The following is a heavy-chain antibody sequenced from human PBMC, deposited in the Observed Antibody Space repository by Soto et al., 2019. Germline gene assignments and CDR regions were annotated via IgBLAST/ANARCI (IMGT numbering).Heavy chain of an antibody. CDR2: IIPMFGSA. CDR1: LGSLSRFA. CDR3: SGALEEGVLSYYYRMDV. J-gene: IGHJ6*02. V-gene: IGHV1-69*13. D-gene: IGHD3-10*01. Sequence: AAVKVSCKASLGSLSRFAFSGVRPAPGKGLEWMGWIIPMFGSANYAQEFLGRVTFTADDFTNTVFMEISRLTFEDTACYFLSGALEEGVLSYYYRMDVWGPGTTVTVSS.